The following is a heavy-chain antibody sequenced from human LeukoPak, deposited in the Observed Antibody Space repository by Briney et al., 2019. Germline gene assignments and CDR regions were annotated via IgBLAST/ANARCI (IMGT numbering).Heavy chain of an antibody. V-gene: IGHV4-39*07. Sequence: KPSETLSLTCTASGGSISSSSYYWGWIRQPPGKGLEWIGSIYYSGSTYYNPSLKSRVTISVDTSKNQFSLKLSSVTAADTAVYYCARSRGSVPEGFDIWGQGTMVTVSS. D-gene: IGHD1-26*01. CDR1: GGSISSSSYY. CDR3: ARSRGSVPEGFDI. CDR2: IYYSGST. J-gene: IGHJ3*02.